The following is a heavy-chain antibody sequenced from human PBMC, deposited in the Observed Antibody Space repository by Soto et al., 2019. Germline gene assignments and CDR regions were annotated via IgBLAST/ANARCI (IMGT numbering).Heavy chain of an antibody. V-gene: IGHV4-34*01. J-gene: IGHJ6*02. CDR3: ARLGGLGYYVTSGYYIYSPQSGLDV. CDR2: INHLGST. Sequence: SETLSLTXGVHGGSASGYYWTWIRQAPGKGLEWIGEINHLGSTSYNPSLQSRLTISVDMSKNQISLKLNSVTAADTAVYYCARLGGLGYYVTSGYYIYSPQSGLDVWAKGPRSPSP. D-gene: IGHD3-22*01. CDR1: GGSASGYY.